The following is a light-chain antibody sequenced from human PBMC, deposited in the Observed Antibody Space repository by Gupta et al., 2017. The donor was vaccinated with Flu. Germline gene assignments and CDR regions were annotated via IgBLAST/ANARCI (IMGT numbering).Light chain of an antibody. Sequence: DVQMTQSPSSLAASIGGSVTISCQASQDIAKSLVWYQQKSGKAPTVLIYEASDLKSGVPSRFSGSGFGTHFSLTITSLQPDDFATYYCQQYDNLPLTFGGGTKVE. J-gene: IGKJ4*01. V-gene: IGKV1-33*01. CDR1: QDIAKS. CDR2: EAS. CDR3: QQYDNLPLT.